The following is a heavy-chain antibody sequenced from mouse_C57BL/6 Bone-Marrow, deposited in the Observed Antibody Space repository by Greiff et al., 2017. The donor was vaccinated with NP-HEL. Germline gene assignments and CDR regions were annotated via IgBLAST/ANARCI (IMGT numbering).Heavy chain of an antibody. Sequence: VQLKQSGPELVKPGASVKISCKASGYSFTDYNMNWVKQSNGKSLEWIGVINPNYGTTSYNQKFKGKATLTVDQSSSTAYMQLNSLTSEDSAVYYCARGIFTTVVAPFAYWGQGTLVTVSA. V-gene: IGHV1-39*01. J-gene: IGHJ3*01. D-gene: IGHD1-1*01. CDR3: ARGIFTTVVAPFAY. CDR1: GYSFTDYN. CDR2: INPNYGTT.